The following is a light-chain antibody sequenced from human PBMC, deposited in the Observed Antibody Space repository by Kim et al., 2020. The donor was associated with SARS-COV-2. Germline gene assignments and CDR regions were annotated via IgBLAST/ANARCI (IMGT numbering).Light chain of an antibody. Sequence: QSITISCTGTSSDIGAFNYVSWFQQHTGRAPKLLIYDVSERPSGISNRFSGSTSGYTASLTISGLQAEDEADYYCSSYTTANTRLFGAGTKVTVL. J-gene: IGLJ1*01. CDR1: SSDIGAFNY. V-gene: IGLV2-14*03. CDR3: SSYTTANTRL. CDR2: DVS.